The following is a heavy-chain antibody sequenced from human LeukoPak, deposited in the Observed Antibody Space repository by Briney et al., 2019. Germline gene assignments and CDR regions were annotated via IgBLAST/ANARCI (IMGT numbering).Heavy chain of an antibody. D-gene: IGHD2-2*01. CDR1: GFTVRSNY. CDR2: IYSGGST. Sequence: GGSLRLSCAPSGFTVRSNYMSWVRQAPGKGLEWVSVIYSGGSTYHADSVKGRFTISRDNSKSTLSLQMNSLRAEATALYSCAKLGCTGTICYANYWGQGTLVTVSS. CDR3: AKLGCTGTICYANY. J-gene: IGHJ4*02. V-gene: IGHV3-66*04.